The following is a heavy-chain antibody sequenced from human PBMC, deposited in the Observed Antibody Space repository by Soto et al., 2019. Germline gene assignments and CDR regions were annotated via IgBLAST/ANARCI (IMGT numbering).Heavy chain of an antibody. CDR1: GFTFSSYG. V-gene: IGHV3-33*01. Sequence: GGSLRLSCAASGFTFSSYGMHWVRQAPGKGLEWVAVIWYDGSNKYYADSVKGRFTISRDNSKNTLYLQMNSLRAEDTAVYYCALHGDYVTYYYGMDVWGQGTTVTVSS. CDR3: ALHGDYVTYYYGMDV. J-gene: IGHJ6*02. CDR2: IWYDGSNK. D-gene: IGHD4-17*01.